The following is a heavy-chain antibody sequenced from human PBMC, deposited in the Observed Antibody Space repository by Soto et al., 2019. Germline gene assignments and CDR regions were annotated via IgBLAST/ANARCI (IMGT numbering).Heavy chain of an antibody. CDR3: ARLESYYDSSGYYYVFDY. J-gene: IGHJ4*02. V-gene: IGHV5-51*01. D-gene: IGHD3-22*01. Sequence: GESLKISCKGSGYSFTSYWIGWVRQMPGKGLEWMGIIYPGDSDTRYSPSFQGQVTISADKSISTAYLQWSSLKASDTAMYYCARLESYYDSSGYYYVFDYWGQGTLVTVSS. CDR2: IYPGDSDT. CDR1: GYSFTSYW.